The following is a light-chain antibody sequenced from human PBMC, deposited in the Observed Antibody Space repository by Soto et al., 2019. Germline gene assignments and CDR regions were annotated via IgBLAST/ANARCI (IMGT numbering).Light chain of an antibody. CDR2: GAS. V-gene: IGKV3-15*01. CDR1: QSLTSN. J-gene: IGKJ4*01. CDR3: QQYNGWPLT. Sequence: EIVMTQSPDTLSVSPGERATLSCRASQSLTSNLAWYQQKPGQTPRLIIYGASTSAAGTPPRFSGSGSGTVFTLTISSLQSEECAFYDCQQYNGWPLTFGGGTKVEIK.